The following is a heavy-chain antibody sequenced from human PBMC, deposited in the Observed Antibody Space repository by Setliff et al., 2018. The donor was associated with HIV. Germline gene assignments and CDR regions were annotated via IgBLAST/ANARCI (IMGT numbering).Heavy chain of an antibody. CDR3: AAGTGRSDFDY. V-gene: IGHV3-15*05. CDR2: IKSKSEGATR. CDR1: GFTFNDAW. Sequence: PGESLKISCAASGFTFNDAWVSWVRQAPGKGLEWIARIKSKSEGATRDFAAPVKGRALISRDDSKNTVFLQMNSLQTEDTAVYYCAAGTGRSDFDYWGQGTLVTVSS. J-gene: IGHJ4*02. D-gene: IGHD1-1*01.